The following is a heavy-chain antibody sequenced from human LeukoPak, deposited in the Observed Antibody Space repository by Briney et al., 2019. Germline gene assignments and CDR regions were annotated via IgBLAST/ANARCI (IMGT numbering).Heavy chain of an antibody. CDR2: ISSSHTYT. CDR1: GFTFSSYN. Sequence: GGSLRLSCAASGFTFSSYNMNWVRQAPGKGLEWVPSISSSHTYTYYADSVKGRFTISRDNAKNSLYLQMNSLRAEDTAVYYCARVTMIEVALGFYGMDVWGQGTTVTVSS. V-gene: IGHV3-21*01. CDR3: ARVTMIEVALGFYGMDV. D-gene: IGHD3-22*01. J-gene: IGHJ6*02.